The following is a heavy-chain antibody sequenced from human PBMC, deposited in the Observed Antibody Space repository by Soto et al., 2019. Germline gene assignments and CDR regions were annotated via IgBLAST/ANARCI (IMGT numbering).Heavy chain of an antibody. Sequence: QVQLVESGGGVVQPGRSLRLSCAASGFTFSSYGMHWVRQAPGKGLEWVAVIWYDGSNKYYADSVKGRFTISRDNSKNPLYLQMNSLRAEDTAVYYCAREVQCLDYWGQGTLVTVSS. D-gene: IGHD1-1*01. CDR1: GFTFSSYG. J-gene: IGHJ4*02. CDR2: IWYDGSNK. V-gene: IGHV3-33*01. CDR3: AREVQCLDY.